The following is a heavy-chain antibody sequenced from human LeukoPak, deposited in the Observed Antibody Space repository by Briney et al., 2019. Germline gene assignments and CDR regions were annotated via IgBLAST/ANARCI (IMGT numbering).Heavy chain of an antibody. J-gene: IGHJ4*02. V-gene: IGHV1-18*01. CDR3: ARDRAAVGATPFDY. CDR1: GYTFTSYG. Sequence: ASVKVSCKASGYTFTSYGISWVRQAPGQGLEWMGWISAYNGNTNYAQKLQGRVTMTTDTPTSTAYMELRSLRSDDTAVYYCARDRAAVGATPFDYWGQGTLVTVSS. CDR2: ISAYNGNT. D-gene: IGHD1-26*01.